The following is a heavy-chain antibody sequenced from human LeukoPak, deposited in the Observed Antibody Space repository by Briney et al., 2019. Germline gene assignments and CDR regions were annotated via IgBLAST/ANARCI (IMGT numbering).Heavy chain of an antibody. D-gene: IGHD5-24*01. V-gene: IGHV1-46*01. CDR2: INPSGGST. CDR3: ARDQMEMATILGSYYYYGMDV. J-gene: IGHJ6*02. Sequence: ASVKVSCKASGYTFTSYYMHWVRQAPGQGLEWMGIINPSGGSTSYAQKFQGRVTMTRDTSTSTVYMELSSLRSEDTAVYYCARDQMEMATILGSYYYYGMDVWGQGTTLTVSS. CDR1: GYTFTSYY.